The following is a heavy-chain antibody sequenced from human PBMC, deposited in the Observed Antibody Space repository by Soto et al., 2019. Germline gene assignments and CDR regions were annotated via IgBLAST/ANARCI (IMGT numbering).Heavy chain of an antibody. V-gene: IGHV1-2*02. CDR3: ARDRITMLRGSNCFDP. Sequence: ASVKVSCKTSGYTFIGYYMHWVRQAPGQGLEWMGWINPNNGGTNYAQKFQGRVTMTRDTSISTAYMELSRLRSDDTAMYYCARDRITMLRGSNCFDPWGQGTLVTVSS. CDR1: GYTFIGYY. CDR2: INPNNGGT. J-gene: IGHJ5*02. D-gene: IGHD3-10*01.